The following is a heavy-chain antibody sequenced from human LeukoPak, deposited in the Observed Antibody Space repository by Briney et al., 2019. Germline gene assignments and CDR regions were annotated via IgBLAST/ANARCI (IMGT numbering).Heavy chain of an antibody. CDR2: INPKSGGI. V-gene: IGHV1-2*02. J-gene: IGHJ4*02. CDR1: GYTFTNYY. CDR3: ARDDDGSFDY. Sequence: ASVKVSCKASGYTFTNYYIHWVRQAPGQRLEWMGWINPKSGGIIYAQKFQGRVTMTRDTAITTAYMELSGLRSDDTALHYCARDDDGSFDYWGQGTLVTVSS. D-gene: IGHD3-10*01.